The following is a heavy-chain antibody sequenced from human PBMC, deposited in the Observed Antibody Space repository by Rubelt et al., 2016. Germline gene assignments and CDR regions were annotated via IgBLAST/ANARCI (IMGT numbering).Heavy chain of an antibody. J-gene: IGHJ4*02. V-gene: IGHV3-23*01. D-gene: IGHD5-12*01. Sequence: GLVKPSETLSLTCTVSGGSISSYYWSWIRQPPGKGLEWVSAISGSGGSTYYADSVKGRFTISRDNSKNTLYLQMNSLRAEDTAVYYCAKGLGGYDRGFDYWGQGTLVTVSS. CDR1: GGSISSYY. CDR3: AKGLGGYDRGFDY. CDR2: ISGSGGST.